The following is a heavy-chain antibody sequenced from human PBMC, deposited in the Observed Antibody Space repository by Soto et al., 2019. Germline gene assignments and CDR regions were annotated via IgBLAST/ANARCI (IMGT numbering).Heavy chain of an antibody. V-gene: IGHV3-7*01. J-gene: IGHJ6*02. CDR2: IKQDGSEK. CDR1: GFTFSSYW. CDR3: ARDAVLVPAAIPYYYYGTDV. D-gene: IGHD2-2*01. Sequence: PGGSLRLSCAASGFTFSSYWMSWVRQAPGKGLEWVANIKQDGSEKNFAGSVKGRFTISRDNAKSSLYLQMNSLRAEDTAVYYCARDAVLVPAAIPYYYYGTDVWGQGTTVTVSS.